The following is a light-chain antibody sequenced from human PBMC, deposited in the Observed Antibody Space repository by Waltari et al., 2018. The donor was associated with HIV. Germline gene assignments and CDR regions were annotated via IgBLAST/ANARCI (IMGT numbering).Light chain of an antibody. CDR1: TPNLEPEA. CDR2: RNY. J-gene: IGLJ3*02. CDR3: VSYDSRLDERL. V-gene: IGLV1-47*01. Sequence: QSVLTQPPSVSGTPGQTVPISCSGSTPNLEPEALYWYQQLPGTAPKLIIYRNYKRPSGVSDRFSCSKSGASASLVISGLRSEDEAHYYCVSYDSRLDERLFGGGTKLTVL.